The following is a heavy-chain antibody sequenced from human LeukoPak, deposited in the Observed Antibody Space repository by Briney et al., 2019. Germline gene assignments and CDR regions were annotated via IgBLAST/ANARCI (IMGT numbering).Heavy chain of an antibody. D-gene: IGHD2-2*01. CDR2: VYYSGST. Sequence: SETLSLIRTVSGGSVTNYYWSWLRQPPGKGLEWIGYVYYSGSTNYNPSLKSRVTISVDTSKNQFSLNLTSVTAGDTAVYYCARVGCSSANCPRRNAFDIWSQGTMVTVSS. V-gene: IGHV4-59*02. J-gene: IGHJ3*02. CDR1: GGSVTNYY. CDR3: ARVGCSSANCPRRNAFDI.